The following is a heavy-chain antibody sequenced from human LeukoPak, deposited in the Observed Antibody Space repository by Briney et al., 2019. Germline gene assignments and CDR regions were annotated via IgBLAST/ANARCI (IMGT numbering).Heavy chain of an antibody. CDR3: ARDRTGYMDV. D-gene: IGHD1-14*01. CDR2: IYSGGTT. Sequence: GESLKISCAASGFTLSANYMSWVRQAPGKGLEWVSVIYSGGTTVYADSVKGRFTISRDTSKNTLSLQMNSLRVEDTAIYYCARDRTGYMDVWGKGTSVIVSS. V-gene: IGHV3-53*01. J-gene: IGHJ6*03. CDR1: GFTLSANY.